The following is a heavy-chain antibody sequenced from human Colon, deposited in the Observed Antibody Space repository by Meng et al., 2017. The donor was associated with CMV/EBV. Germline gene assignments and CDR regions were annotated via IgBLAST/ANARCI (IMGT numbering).Heavy chain of an antibody. J-gene: IGHJ4*02. V-gene: IGHV1-46*01. CDR2: ITPSGDNT. D-gene: IGHD6-13*01. Sequence: CKSSGYTFTGNHMHWVRQAPGQGLEWMGIITPSGDNTRFAQKFQGRLTMTRDTSTSTDYMELSSLRSEDTAVYYCSRDYAGSWTVDYWGQGTLVTVSS. CDR1: GYTFTGNH. CDR3: SRDYAGSWTVDY.